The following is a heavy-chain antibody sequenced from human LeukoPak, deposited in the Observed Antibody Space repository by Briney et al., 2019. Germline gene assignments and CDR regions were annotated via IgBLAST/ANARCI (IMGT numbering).Heavy chain of an antibody. J-gene: IGHJ3*02. Sequence: ASVKVSCKASGYTFTGYYMHWVRQAPGKGLEWMGGFDPEDGETIYAQKFQGRVTMTEDTSTDTAYMELSSLRSEDTAVYYCATVVGPAAILAFDIWGQGTMVTVSS. D-gene: IGHD2-2*01. CDR2: FDPEDGET. CDR1: GYTFTGYY. CDR3: ATVVGPAAILAFDI. V-gene: IGHV1-24*01.